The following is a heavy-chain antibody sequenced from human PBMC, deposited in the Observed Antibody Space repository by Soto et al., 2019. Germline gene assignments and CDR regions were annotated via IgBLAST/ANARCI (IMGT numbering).Heavy chain of an antibody. J-gene: IGHJ6*02. CDR1: GFTFSSYG. D-gene: IGHD3-3*01. Sequence: GGSLRLSCAASGFTFSSYGMHWVRQAPGKGLDWVAIISFDGRNKSYADSVKGRFTISRDNSKNTVYLQMSSLRAEDTAVYYCAKDLFWSGYYQYYYYGMDVWGQGTTVTVSS. V-gene: IGHV3-30*18. CDR3: AKDLFWSGYYQYYYYGMDV. CDR2: ISFDGRNK.